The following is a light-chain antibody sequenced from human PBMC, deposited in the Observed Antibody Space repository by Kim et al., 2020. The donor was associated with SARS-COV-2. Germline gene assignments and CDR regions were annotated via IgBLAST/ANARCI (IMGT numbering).Light chain of an antibody. V-gene: IGLV2-14*03. CDR2: DVT. CDR1: SNDVGAYNY. J-gene: IGLJ1*01. CDR3: SSYTRSATCV. Sequence: GQSSTISCTGTSNDVGAYNYISWYQQHPGRAPKLMIYDVTNRPSGVSNRFSGSKAGNTASLTISGLQAEDEADYYCSSYTRSATCVFGAGTKVTVL.